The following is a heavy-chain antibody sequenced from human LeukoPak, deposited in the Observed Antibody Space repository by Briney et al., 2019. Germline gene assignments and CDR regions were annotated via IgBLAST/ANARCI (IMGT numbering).Heavy chain of an antibody. Sequence: GGSLRLSCAASGFTFSDYHMSWIRQAPGKGLEWVSDISGRGQSIYYADSMKGRFTISRGNAKNSLYLQMNSLRAEDTAVYYCARGSSPPDHWGQGTLVTVSS. J-gene: IGHJ4*02. V-gene: IGHV3-11*01. CDR3: ARGSSPPDH. CDR1: GFTFSDYH. CDR2: ISGRGQSI.